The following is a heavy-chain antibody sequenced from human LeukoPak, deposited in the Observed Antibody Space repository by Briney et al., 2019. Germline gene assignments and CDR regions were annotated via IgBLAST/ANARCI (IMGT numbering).Heavy chain of an antibody. CDR2: IRSAGTT. D-gene: IGHD5-24*01. V-gene: IGHV3-53*01. CDR1: GFTVSSNY. CDR3: AREFFFTDGYNHGFDY. Sequence: GGSLRLSSAASGFTVSSNYMSWVRQAPGKGLERVSVIRSAGTTSYADSVKGRFTISRDTSRNTLLLQMNRLGAEDTAVYYCAREFFFTDGYNHGFDYWGQGALVTVSS. J-gene: IGHJ4*02.